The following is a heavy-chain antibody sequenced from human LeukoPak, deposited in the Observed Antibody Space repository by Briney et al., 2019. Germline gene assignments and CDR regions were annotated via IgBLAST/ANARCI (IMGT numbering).Heavy chain of an antibody. J-gene: IGHJ5*02. CDR3: ARDPLRGVYNWFDP. Sequence: GGSLRLSCAASRFTFSNYGMHWVRQAPGKGLEWVAFIRYDGSSKYYADSVKGRFTISRDNSKNTLYLQMNSLRAEDTAVYYCARDPLRGVYNWFDPWGQGTLVTVSS. CDR1: RFTFSNYG. V-gene: IGHV3-30*02. D-gene: IGHD3-10*01. CDR2: IRYDGSSK.